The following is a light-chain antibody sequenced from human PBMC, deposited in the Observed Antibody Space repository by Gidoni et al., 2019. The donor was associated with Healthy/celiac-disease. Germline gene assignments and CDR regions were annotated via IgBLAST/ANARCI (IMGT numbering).Light chain of an antibody. CDR1: QSVLYSSNNKNY. CDR3: QQYYSTPSWT. V-gene: IGKV4-1*01. Sequence: DIVLTQSPYSLAVSLGERATINCKSSQSVLYSSNNKNYLAWYQQKPGQPPKLLIYWASTRESGVPDRFSGSGYGTDFTLTISSLQAEDVAVYYCQQYYSTPSWTFGQGTKVEIK. CDR2: WAS. J-gene: IGKJ1*01.